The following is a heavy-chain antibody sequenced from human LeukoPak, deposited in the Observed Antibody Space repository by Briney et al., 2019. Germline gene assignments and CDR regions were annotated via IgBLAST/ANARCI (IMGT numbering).Heavy chain of an antibody. CDR2: ISSDGSIK. Sequence: PGGSLRLSCTASKFTFSHYGMQWVRQAPGKGLEWVAVISSDGSIKVYADSVKGRFTLSRDNSINTVDLQMNSLRAEDTAVYYCAKGPHARNYYYYGMDVWGQGTTVTVSS. CDR1: KFTFSHYG. V-gene: IGHV3-30*18. CDR3: AKGPHARNYYYYGMDV. J-gene: IGHJ6*02.